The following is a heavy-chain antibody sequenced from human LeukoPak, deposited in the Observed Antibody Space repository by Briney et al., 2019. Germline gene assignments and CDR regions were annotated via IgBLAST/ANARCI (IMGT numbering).Heavy chain of an antibody. Sequence: PGGSLRLSCAASGFRFSYHDMHWVRQAPGKGLEFVSSIGAAGAHTFYADSVKGRYTISRDNFQSAMYLQMDGLRPEDSAVYYCARELGGTKTGGLHMWGQGTVVPVSS. CDR1: GFRFSYHD. J-gene: IGHJ3*02. CDR2: IGAAGAHT. V-gene: IGHV3-64*02. CDR3: ARELGGTKTGGLHM. D-gene: IGHD1-14*01.